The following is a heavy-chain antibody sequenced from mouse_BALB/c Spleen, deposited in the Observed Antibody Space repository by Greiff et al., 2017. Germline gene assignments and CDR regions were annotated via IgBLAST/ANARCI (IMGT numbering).Heavy chain of an antibody. Sequence: EVQLHQSGPELVKPGASVKIPCKASGYTFTDYNMDWVKQSHGKSLEWIGDINPNNGGTIYNQKFKGKATLTVDKSSSTAYMELRSLTSEDTAVYYCARGAYYRYPFYAMDYWGQGTSVTVSS. J-gene: IGHJ4*01. D-gene: IGHD2-14*01. CDR2: INPNNGGT. V-gene: IGHV1-18*01. CDR3: ARGAYYRYPFYAMDY. CDR1: GYTFTDYN.